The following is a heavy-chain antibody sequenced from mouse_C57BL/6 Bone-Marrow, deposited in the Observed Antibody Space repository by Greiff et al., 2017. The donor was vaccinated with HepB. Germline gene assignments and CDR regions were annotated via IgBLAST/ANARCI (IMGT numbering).Heavy chain of an antibody. CDR3: ARPFIITVVATWDFDY. CDR1: GYTFTSYG. J-gene: IGHJ2*01. V-gene: IGHV1-81*01. CDR2: IYPRSGNT. Sequence: QVQLQQSGAELARPGASVKLSCKASGYTFTSYGISWVKQRTGQGLEWIGEIYPRSGNTYYNEKFKGKATLTADKSSSTAYMELRSLTSEDSAVYFCARPFIITVVATWDFDYWGQGTTLTVSS. D-gene: IGHD1-1*01.